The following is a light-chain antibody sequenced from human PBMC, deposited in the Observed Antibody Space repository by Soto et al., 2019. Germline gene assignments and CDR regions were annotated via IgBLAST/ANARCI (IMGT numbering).Light chain of an antibody. CDR3: VTWDRSLNAVV. CDR2: DDN. CDR1: NSNIETNY. V-gene: IGLV1-51*01. Sequence: QSVLTQPPSVSAGPGQKVTISCSGSNSNIETNYVSWYQHHPGTAPKLLIYDDNKRPSGSPDRFSGSKSGTSATLGITGLQTGDEAAYYCVTWDRSLNAVVFGGGTKLTVL. J-gene: IGLJ2*01.